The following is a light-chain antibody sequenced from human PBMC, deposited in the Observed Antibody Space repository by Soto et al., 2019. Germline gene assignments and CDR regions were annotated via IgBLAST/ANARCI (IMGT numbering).Light chain of an antibody. J-gene: IGLJ3*02. CDR1: GSDIGGYNY. CDR2: EVS. V-gene: IGLV2-14*01. Sequence: QSVLTQPASVSGSPGQSITISCTGTGSDIGGYNYVSWYQHHPGKAPKLIIYEVSYRPSGVSNRFSASKSGNTASLTISGLQAEDDADYYCLSYTTTNTRVFGGGTKLTVL. CDR3: LSYTTTNTRV.